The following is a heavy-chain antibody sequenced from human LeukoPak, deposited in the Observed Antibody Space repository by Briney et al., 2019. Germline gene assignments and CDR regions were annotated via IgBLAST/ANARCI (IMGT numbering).Heavy chain of an antibody. CDR1: GGSISSYY. D-gene: IGHD1-7*01. Sequence: PSETLSLTCTVSGGSISSYYWSWIRRPPGKGVEWIGYIYYSGSTKYNPSLKSRVTISVDTSKNQFSLRLNSVTAADTAVYYCARGAGELLPFDYWGQGTLVTVSS. J-gene: IGHJ4*02. CDR2: IYYSGST. V-gene: IGHV4-59*01. CDR3: ARGAGELLPFDY.